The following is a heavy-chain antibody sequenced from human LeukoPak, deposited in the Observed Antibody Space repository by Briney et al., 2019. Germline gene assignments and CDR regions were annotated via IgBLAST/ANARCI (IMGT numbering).Heavy chain of an antibody. CDR2: INPSGGST. D-gene: IGHD1-26*01. V-gene: IGHV1-46*01. Sequence: KPGASVKVSCKASGYTFTSYYMHWVRQAPGQGLEWMGIINPSGGSTSYAQKFQGRVTMTTDTSTSTAYMELRSLRSDDTAVYYCARKIVGATWLDYWGQGTLVTVSS. J-gene: IGHJ4*02. CDR1: GYTFTSYY. CDR3: ARKIVGATWLDY.